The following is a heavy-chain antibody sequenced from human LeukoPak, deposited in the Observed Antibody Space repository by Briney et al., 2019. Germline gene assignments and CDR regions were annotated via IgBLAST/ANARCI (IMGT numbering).Heavy chain of an antibody. CDR3: ARKVGATRGGAFDI. V-gene: IGHV1-18*01. CDR2: MNPNSGNT. D-gene: IGHD1-26*01. CDR1: GYTFTSYD. J-gene: IGHJ3*02. Sequence: ASVKVSCKASGYTFTSYDINWVRQATGQGLEWMGWMNPNSGNTNYAQKVQGRVTMTTDTSTSTAYMELRSLRSDDTAVYYCARKVGATRGGAFDIWGQGTMVTVSS.